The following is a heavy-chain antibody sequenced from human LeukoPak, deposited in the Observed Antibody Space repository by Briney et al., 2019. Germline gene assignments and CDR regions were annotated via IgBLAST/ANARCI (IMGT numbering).Heavy chain of an antibody. Sequence: PGGSLRLSCAASGFTFSSYAMHWVRQAPGKGLEWVAVISYDGSNKYYADSVKGRFTISRDNSKNTLYLQMNSLRAEDTAVYYCATPGGGGDPYYYFDYWGQGTLVTVSS. J-gene: IGHJ4*02. D-gene: IGHD2-21*02. V-gene: IGHV3-30-3*01. CDR3: ATPGGGGDPYYYFDY. CDR1: GFTFSSYA. CDR2: ISYDGSNK.